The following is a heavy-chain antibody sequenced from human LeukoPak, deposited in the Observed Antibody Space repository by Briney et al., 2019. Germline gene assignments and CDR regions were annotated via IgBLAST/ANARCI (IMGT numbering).Heavy chain of an antibody. V-gene: IGHV4-30-2*01. CDR1: GGSISSGGYY. CDR2: SNHSGRT. Sequence: SQTLSLTCTVSGGSISSGGYYWSWIRQPPGKGLEWTGESNHSGRTNYNPSLRSRVTVSLDTSRNQFSLKLSSVTAADTAVYYCARGGRSEYYGSGSHDYWGQGTLVTVSS. D-gene: IGHD3-10*01. J-gene: IGHJ4*02. CDR3: ARGGRSEYYGSGSHDY.